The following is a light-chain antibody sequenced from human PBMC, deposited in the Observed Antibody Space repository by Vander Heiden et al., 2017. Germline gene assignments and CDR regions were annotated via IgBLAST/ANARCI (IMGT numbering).Light chain of an antibody. V-gene: IGKV1-39*01. J-gene: IGKJ2*01. CDR3: QQTYSAPQT. CDR1: QSISSY. CDR2: AAV. Sequence: DIEMTQSPSSLSVSVGDRVTITCRASQSISSYLNWFQKKPGSAPKLLIYAAVDRHTGVPSRFSGSGTGTHFTLTIRSLQPEDFATYYCQQTYSAPQTFGQGTKRDI.